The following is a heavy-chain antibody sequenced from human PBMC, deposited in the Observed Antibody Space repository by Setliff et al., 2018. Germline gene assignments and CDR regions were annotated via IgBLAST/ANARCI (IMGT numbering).Heavy chain of an antibody. D-gene: IGHD4-17*01. CDR3: ARDLIDPDYGDYLSFYYYGMDV. J-gene: IGHJ6*02. Sequence: ASVKVSCKASGYTFTSYDINWVRQATGQGLEWMGWMNPNSGNTGYAQKFQGRVTITRNTSISTAYMELSSLRSEDTAVYYCARDLIDPDYGDYLSFYYYGMDVWGQGTTVTVSS. CDR2: MNPNSGNT. V-gene: IGHV1-8*03. CDR1: GYTFTSYD.